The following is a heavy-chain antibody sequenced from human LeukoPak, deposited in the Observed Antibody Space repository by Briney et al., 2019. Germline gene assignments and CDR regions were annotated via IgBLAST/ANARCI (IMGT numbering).Heavy chain of an antibody. CDR3: AKDDSYGDHVKFDY. CDR2: ISGDGGST. CDR1: GFTFDDYA. J-gene: IGHJ4*02. Sequence: GGSLRLSCAASGFTFDDYAMHWVRQAPGKGLEWVSRISGDGGSTYYADSVKGRFTISRDNSKNSLYLQMNSLRTEDTALYYCAKDDSYGDHVKFDYWGQGTLVTVSS. V-gene: IGHV3-43*02. D-gene: IGHD4-17*01.